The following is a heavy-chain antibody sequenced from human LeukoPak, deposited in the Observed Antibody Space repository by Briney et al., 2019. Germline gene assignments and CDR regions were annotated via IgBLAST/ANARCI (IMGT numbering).Heavy chain of an antibody. Sequence: SVKVSCKASGGTFSSYAISWVRQAPGQGLEWMGGIIPIFGTANYAQKFLGRVTISADYSTATAYLELTSLTSHDTAVYYCARDPTPILGGLVLWGQGTMVSVSS. CDR1: GGTFSSYA. D-gene: IGHD3-16*01. CDR3: ARDPTPILGGLVL. V-gene: IGHV1-69*13. J-gene: IGHJ3*01. CDR2: IIPIFGTA.